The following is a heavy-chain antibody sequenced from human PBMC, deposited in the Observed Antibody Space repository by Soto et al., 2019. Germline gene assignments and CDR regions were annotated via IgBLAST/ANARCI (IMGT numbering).Heavy chain of an antibody. CDR2: ISAYNGNT. CDR3: ARGNDFWSGYYYAFDY. D-gene: IGHD3-3*01. J-gene: IGHJ4*02. Sequence: ASVKVSCKASGYTFTSYGISWVRQAPGQGLEWMGWISAYNGNTNYAQKLQGRVTMTTDTSTSTAYMELRSLRSDDTAVYYCARGNDFWSGYYYAFDYWGQGTLVTVSS. CDR1: GYTFTSYG. V-gene: IGHV1-18*01.